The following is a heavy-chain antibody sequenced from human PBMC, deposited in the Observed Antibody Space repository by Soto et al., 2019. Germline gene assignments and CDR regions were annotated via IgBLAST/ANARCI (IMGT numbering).Heavy chain of an antibody. Sequence: GESLKISCKGSGYSFTIYWISWVRQMPGKGLEWMERIDPSDSYTNYSPSFQGHVTISADKSISTAYLQWSSLKASDTAMYYCASLIYYYDSSGYYRPLWGQGTLVTVSS. CDR1: GYSFTIYW. V-gene: IGHV5-10-1*01. J-gene: IGHJ4*02. CDR2: IDPSDSYT. CDR3: ASLIYYYDSSGYYRPL. D-gene: IGHD3-22*01.